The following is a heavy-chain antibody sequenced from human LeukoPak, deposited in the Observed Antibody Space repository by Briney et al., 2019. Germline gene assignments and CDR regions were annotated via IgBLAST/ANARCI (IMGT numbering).Heavy chain of an antibody. CDR3: ARYCSGGSCYPYYYYAMDV. CDR2: IYYSGST. CDR1: GGSTSSGDYY. D-gene: IGHD2-15*01. Sequence: SETLSLTCTVSGGSTSSGDYYWSWIRQPPGKGPEWIGYIYYSGSTYYNPSLKSRVTISVDTSKNHFSLRLSSVTAADTAVYYCARYCSGGSCYPYYYYAMDVWGQGTTVTVSS. V-gene: IGHV4-30-4*01. J-gene: IGHJ6*02.